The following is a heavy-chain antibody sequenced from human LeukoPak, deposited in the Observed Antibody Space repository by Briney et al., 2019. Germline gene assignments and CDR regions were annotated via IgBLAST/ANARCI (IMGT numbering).Heavy chain of an antibody. CDR3: ARDYYRYFSL. CDR2: IKHDGSEK. Sequence: GGSLRLSCAASGFTFSTSWMAWVRQASGKGLEWVANIKHDGSEKYFVDSVKGRFSISRDNAKNSLSLQMNSLRAEDTAVYYCARDYYRYFSLWGRGTLVAVSS. V-gene: IGHV3-7*01. J-gene: IGHJ2*01. CDR1: GFTFSTSW.